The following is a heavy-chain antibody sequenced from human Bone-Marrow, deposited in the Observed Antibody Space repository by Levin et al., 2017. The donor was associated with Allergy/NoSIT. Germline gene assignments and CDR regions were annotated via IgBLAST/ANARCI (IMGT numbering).Heavy chain of an antibody. CDR1: GFTFSSYA. CDR3: AKCGVTHASGGSCYSCLGALGFDY. V-gene: IGHV3-23*01. Sequence: GGSLRLSCAASGFTFSSYAMSWVRQAPGKGLEWVSAISGSGGSTYYADSVKGRFTISRDNSKNTLYLQMNSLRAEDTAVYYCAKCGVTHASGGSCYSCLGALGFDYWGQGTLVTVSS. J-gene: IGHJ4*02. D-gene: IGHD2-15*01. CDR2: ISGSGGST.